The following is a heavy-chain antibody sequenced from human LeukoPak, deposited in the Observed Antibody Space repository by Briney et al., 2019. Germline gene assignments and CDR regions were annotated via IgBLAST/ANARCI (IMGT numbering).Heavy chain of an antibody. D-gene: IGHD2/OR15-2a*01. J-gene: IGHJ4*01. CDR3: AKARGKLVNIYFEY. V-gene: IGHV3-30*02. CDR1: GFIFRNYG. CDR2: VSDDEDNK. Sequence: GGSLRLSCAASGFIFRNYGMHWARQAPGKGLEWVAFVSDDEDNKYYPDSVRGRFTISRDNSKNTVYLQLNSLRDEDTAVHFCAKARGKLVNIYFEYWGHGTLVTVSS.